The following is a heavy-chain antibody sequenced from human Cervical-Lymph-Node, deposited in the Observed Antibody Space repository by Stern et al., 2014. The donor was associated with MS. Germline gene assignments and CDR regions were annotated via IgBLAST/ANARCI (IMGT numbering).Heavy chain of an antibody. D-gene: IGHD3-22*01. Sequence: VQLVESGAEVKKPGSSVKVSCKLSGGTFDNHVISWVRQAPGQGLEWMGGIIPILGTTDFAQNFQGRVTLTTDESTTTVYMELSSLRSEDTAVYYCASPPSLTMIVGWAFDFWGQGTVVTVSS. V-gene: IGHV1-69*01. CDR3: ASPPSLTMIVGWAFDF. CDR2: IIPILGTT. J-gene: IGHJ3*01. CDR1: GGTFDNHV.